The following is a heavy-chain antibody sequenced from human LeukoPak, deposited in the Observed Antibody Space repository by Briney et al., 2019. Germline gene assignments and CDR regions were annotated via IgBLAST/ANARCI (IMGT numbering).Heavy chain of an antibody. J-gene: IGHJ4*02. V-gene: IGHV4-4*07. CDR2: IYSTGST. CDR1: GGSINFYY. D-gene: IGHD1-26*01. CDR3: ARGGAGAADY. Sequence: NPSETLSLTCTVSGGSINFYYWSWIRQPAGKGLEWIGRIYSTGSTNYSPSLKSRVTMSVDKSKNQFSLKLSSVTAADTAVYYCARGGAGAADYWGQGTLVTVSS.